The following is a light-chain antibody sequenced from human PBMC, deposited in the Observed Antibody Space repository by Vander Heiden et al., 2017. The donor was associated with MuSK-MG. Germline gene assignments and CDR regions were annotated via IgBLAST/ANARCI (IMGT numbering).Light chain of an antibody. CDR2: GAS. J-gene: IGKJ3*01. V-gene: IGKV4-1*01. Sequence: VLPPSPVSLAGSLGERATINCKSSQSVLYSSNNKNFVAWYQQTPGQPSKLLIDGASTRKSVVHDRCSGSWSGKDITLTIRSLQAEVVAVYYCQQYCCTPLTFGHGTKVDIK. CDR1: QSVLYSSNNKNF. CDR3: QQYCCTPLT.